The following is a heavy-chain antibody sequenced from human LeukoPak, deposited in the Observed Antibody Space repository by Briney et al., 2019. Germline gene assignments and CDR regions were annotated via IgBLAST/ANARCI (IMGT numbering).Heavy chain of an antibody. CDR1: GFTFSTYT. J-gene: IGHJ4*02. Sequence: GGSLRLSCAASGFTFSTYTMNWVRQAPGKGLEWVSTVSDSSDVHYSDSVKGRFTISRDNARNSLYLQKNSMRDEDTAVYYCARDGLHTAHFDYWGQGTLVTVSS. D-gene: IGHD5-18*01. CDR2: VSDSSDV. V-gene: IGHV3-48*02. CDR3: ARDGLHTAHFDY.